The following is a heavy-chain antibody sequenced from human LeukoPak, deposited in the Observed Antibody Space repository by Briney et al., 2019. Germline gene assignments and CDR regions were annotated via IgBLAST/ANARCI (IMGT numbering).Heavy chain of an antibody. CDR2: ISYDGSNK. CDR3: ARGMVATSDYFDY. CDR1: GSTFSRYG. D-gene: IGHD5-12*01. V-gene: IGHV3-30*03. J-gene: IGHJ4*02. Sequence: GGSLRLSCAASGSTFSRYGMHWVRQAPGKGLEWVAVISYDGSNKYYADSVKGRFTISRDNSKNTLYLQMNSLRAEDTAVYYCARGMVATSDYFDYWGQGTLVTVSS.